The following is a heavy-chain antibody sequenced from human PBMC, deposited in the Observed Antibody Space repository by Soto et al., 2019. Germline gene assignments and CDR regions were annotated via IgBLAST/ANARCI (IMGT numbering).Heavy chain of an antibody. CDR3: ARVMIYCISTSCYADYYYGMDV. V-gene: IGHV4-30-4*01. CDR1: GGSVCSGDYY. J-gene: IGHJ6*02. D-gene: IGHD2-2*01. CDR2: IYYSGST. Sequence: PSETLSLTCTVSGGSVCSGDYYGSWIRQPPGKGLEWIGYIYYSGSTYYNPSLKSRVTISVDTSKNQFSLKLSSVTAADTAVYYCARVMIYCISTSCYADYYYGMDVWGQGTTVTVSS.